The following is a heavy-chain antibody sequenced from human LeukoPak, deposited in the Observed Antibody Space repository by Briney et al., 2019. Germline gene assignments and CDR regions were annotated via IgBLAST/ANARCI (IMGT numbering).Heavy chain of an antibody. CDR2: INTNTGNP. V-gene: IGHV7-4-1*02. D-gene: IGHD4-17*01. CDR3: TRDLTVTTDYYYYGMDV. CDR1: GYTFTSYA. J-gene: IGHJ6*02. Sequence: ASVKVSCKASGYTFTSYAMNWVRQAPGQGLEWMGWINTNTGNPTYAQGFTGRFVFSLDTSVSTAYLQISSLKAEDTAVYYCTRDLTVTTDYYYYGMDVWGQGTTVTVSS.